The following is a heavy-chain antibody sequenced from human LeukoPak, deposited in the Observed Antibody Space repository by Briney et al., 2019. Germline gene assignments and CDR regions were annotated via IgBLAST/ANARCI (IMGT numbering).Heavy chain of an antibody. D-gene: IGHD3-9*01. CDR1: GYTFTSYG. V-gene: IGHV1-18*01. J-gene: IGHJ4*02. CDR3: ARYDILTGTMAIDY. Sequence: ASVKVSCKASGYTFTSYGISWVRQAPGQGLEWMGWISAYNGNTNYAQKLQGRVTMTTDTSTSTAYMELRSLRSDDTAVYYCARYDILTGTMAIDYWGQGTLVTVSS. CDR2: ISAYNGNT.